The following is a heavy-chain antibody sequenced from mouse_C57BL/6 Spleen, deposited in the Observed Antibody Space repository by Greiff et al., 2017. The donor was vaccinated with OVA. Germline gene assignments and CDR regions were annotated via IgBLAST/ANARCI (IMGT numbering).Heavy chain of an antibody. CDR3: ARGRNYYFDV. J-gene: IGHJ1*03. Sequence: VKLQQPGAELVMPGASVKLSCKASGYTFTSYWMHWVKQRPGQGLEWIGEIDPSDSYTNYNQKFKGKSTLTVDKSSSTAYMQLSSLTSEDSAVYYCARGRNYYFDVWGTGTTVTVSS. V-gene: IGHV1-69*01. D-gene: IGHD2-1*01. CDR1: GYTFTSYW. CDR2: IDPSDSYT.